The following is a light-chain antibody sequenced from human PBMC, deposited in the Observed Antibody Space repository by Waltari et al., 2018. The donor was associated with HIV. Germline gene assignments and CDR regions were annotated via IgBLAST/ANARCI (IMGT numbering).Light chain of an antibody. V-gene: IGKV1-39*01. CDR3: QQSYSTPGYT. CDR2: AAS. Sequence: DIQMTQSPSSLSASVGDSVTIPCRASQSISTYLNWYQQKPGKAPKLLIYAASSLQSGVPSRFSGSGSGTDFTLTISSLQPEDFATYYCQQSYSTPGYTFGQGTKLEIK. CDR1: QSISTY. J-gene: IGKJ2*01.